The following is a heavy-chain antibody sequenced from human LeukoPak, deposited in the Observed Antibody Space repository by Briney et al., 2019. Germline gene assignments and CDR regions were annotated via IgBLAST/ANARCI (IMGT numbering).Heavy chain of an antibody. Sequence: ASVKVSCKASGYTFTSYGISWVRQAPGQGLEWMGWISAYNGNTNYAQKLQGRVTTTTDTSTSTAYMELRSLRSDDTAVYYCARAEDYYGSGSLLYSDYWGQGTLVTVSS. V-gene: IGHV1-18*01. CDR3: ARAEDYYGSGSLLYSDY. D-gene: IGHD3-10*01. J-gene: IGHJ4*02. CDR2: ISAYNGNT. CDR1: GYTFTSYG.